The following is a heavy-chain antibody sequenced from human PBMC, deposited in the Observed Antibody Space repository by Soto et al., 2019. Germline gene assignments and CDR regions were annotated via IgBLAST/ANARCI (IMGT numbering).Heavy chain of an antibody. D-gene: IGHD1-20*01. J-gene: IGHJ3*02. V-gene: IGHV3-21*01. CDR1: GFTFSNYG. CDR3: ARDASVTGSSRAFDI. CDR2: ISSSSTYI. Sequence: EVQLVESGGGLVKPGGSLRLSCAASGFTFSNYGMIWVRQAPGKGLEWVSFISSSSTYILYADSVKGRLTISRDNAKNSLSLQMNSLRAEDTAVYYCARDASVTGSSRAFDIWGQGTMVTVSS.